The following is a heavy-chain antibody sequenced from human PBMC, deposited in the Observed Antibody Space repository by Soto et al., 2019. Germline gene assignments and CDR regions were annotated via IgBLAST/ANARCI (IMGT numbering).Heavy chain of an antibody. CDR2: IYYSGST. Sequence: PSETLSLTCTVSGGSISSGGYYWSWIRQHPGKGLEWIGYIYYSGSTYYNPSLKSRVTISVDTSKNQFSLKLSSVTAADTAVYYCARGIAAARMLGAFDIWGQGTMVTVSS. CDR3: ARGIAAARMLGAFDI. J-gene: IGHJ3*02. D-gene: IGHD6-13*01. CDR1: GGSISSGGYY. V-gene: IGHV4-31*03.